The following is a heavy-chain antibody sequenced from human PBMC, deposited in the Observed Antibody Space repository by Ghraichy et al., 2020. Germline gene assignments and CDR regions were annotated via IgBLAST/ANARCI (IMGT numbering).Heavy chain of an antibody. CDR1: VGSFNGYY. D-gene: IGHD5-18*01. Sequence: SETLSLTCAVYVGSFNGYYWSWIRQPPGKGLEWIGEIHPTGTTNNSPSLKSRLTLLVDTSKNQFSLLLKSVTAADTAVYNCARRRQTWSAAEGDAFDIWSQGAMVTVSS. CDR3: ARRRQTWSAAEGDAFDI. J-gene: IGHJ3*02. V-gene: IGHV4-34*01. CDR2: IHPTGTT.